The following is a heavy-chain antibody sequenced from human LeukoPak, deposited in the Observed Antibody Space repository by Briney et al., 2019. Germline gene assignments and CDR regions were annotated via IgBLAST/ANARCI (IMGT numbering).Heavy chain of an antibody. D-gene: IGHD3-3*01. CDR1: GGSISSSSYY. CDR3: ARDTRQAFDY. J-gene: IGHJ4*02. CDR2: IYYSGST. V-gene: IGHV4-39*07. Sequence: PSETLSLTCTVSGGSISSSSYYWGWIRQPPGKGLEWIGSIYYSGSTYYNPSLKSRVTISVDTSKNQFSLKLSSVTAADTVVYYCARDTRQAFDYWGQGTLVTVSS.